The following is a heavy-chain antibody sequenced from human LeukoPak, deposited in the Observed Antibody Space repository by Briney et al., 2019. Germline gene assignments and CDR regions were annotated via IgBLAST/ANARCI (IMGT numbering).Heavy chain of an antibody. CDR2: INPSGGST. CDR3: AREIATMVRGGTYGMDV. CDR1: GYTFTSYY. D-gene: IGHD3-10*01. V-gene: IGHV1-46*01. Sequence: ASVKVSCKASGYTFTSYYMHWVRQAPGQGLERMGIINPSGGSTSYAQKFQGRVTMTRDTSTSTVYMELSSLRSEDTAVYYCAREIATMVRGGTYGMDVWGQGTTVTVSS. J-gene: IGHJ6*02.